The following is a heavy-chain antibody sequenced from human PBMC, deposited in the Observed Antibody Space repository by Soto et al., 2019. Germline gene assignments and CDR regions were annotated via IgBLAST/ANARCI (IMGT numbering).Heavy chain of an antibody. J-gene: IGHJ4*02. Sequence: GGPLSLSCAASGFTFRNNVLSWVRKAPGKGLGWVSGITGSGRYTYYADSVKGRFTISRDNSKNMVFLQMNSLRAEDTALYYCAKNGLDNSPSAIDSWGPGTLVTVS. CDR1: GFTFRNNV. V-gene: IGHV3-23*01. CDR2: ITGSGRYT. D-gene: IGHD2-8*01. CDR3: AKNGLDNSPSAIDS.